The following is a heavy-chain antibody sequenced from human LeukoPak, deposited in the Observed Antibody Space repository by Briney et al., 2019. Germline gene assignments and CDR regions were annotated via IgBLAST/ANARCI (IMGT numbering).Heavy chain of an antibody. V-gene: IGHV4-4*07. D-gene: IGHD4-17*01. CDR3: ARDGHDYGDYEPFDY. CDR2: IYTSGCT. Sequence: SETLSLTCTVSGGSISSYYWSWIRQPAGKGLEWIGRIYTSGCTNYNPSLKSRVTMSVDTSKHQFSLKLSSVTAADTAVYYCARDGHDYGDYEPFDYWGQGTLVTVSS. CDR1: GGSISSYY. J-gene: IGHJ4*02.